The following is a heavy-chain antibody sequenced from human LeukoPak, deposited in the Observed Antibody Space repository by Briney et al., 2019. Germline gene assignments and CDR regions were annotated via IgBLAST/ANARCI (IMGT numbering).Heavy chain of an antibody. CDR1: GFTFSSYS. CDR3: ARLGSIVATINFDY. V-gene: IGHV3-21*01. J-gene: IGHJ4*02. Sequence: PGGSLRLSCAASGFTFSSYSMNWVRQAPGKGLEWVSSISSSSSYIYYADSVKGRFTISRDNAKNSLYLQMNSLRAEDTAVYYCARLGSIVATINFDYWGQGTLVTVSS. CDR2: ISSSSSYI. D-gene: IGHD5-12*01.